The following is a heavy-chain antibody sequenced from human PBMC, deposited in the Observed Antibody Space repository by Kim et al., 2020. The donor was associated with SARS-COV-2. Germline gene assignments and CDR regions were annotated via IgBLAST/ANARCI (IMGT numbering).Heavy chain of an antibody. J-gene: IGHJ4*02. D-gene: IGHD2-15*01. V-gene: IGHV3-23*01. CDR3: AKKDRMVAAKTVDY. Sequence: ADSVKGRFTISRDNSKNTLYLQMNSLRAEDTAVYYCAKKDRMVAAKTVDYWGQGTLVTVSS.